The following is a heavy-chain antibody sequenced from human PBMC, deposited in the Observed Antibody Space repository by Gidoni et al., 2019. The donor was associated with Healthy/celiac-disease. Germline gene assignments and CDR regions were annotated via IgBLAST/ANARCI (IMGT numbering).Heavy chain of an antibody. V-gene: IGHV3-23*01. Sequence: EVQLLESGGGLVQPGGSRRLVCAASGFTVSSYAMSWVRQAPGKGLGLVSAISGSGGSTYYADSVKCRFTISSDNSKNTLYLQMNSLRAEDTAVYYCAIKVPIQEWGQGTLFTVSS. D-gene: IGHD5-18*01. CDR1: GFTVSSYA. CDR3: AIKVPIQE. J-gene: IGHJ4*02. CDR2: ISGSGGST.